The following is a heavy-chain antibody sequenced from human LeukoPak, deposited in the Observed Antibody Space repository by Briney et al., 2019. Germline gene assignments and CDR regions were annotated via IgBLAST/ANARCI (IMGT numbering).Heavy chain of an antibody. J-gene: IGHJ4*02. D-gene: IGHD4-23*01. CDR3: ARGWISGAISEHYFEN. CDR2: MSPTTDHR. CDR1: GYTFTSYD. V-gene: IGHV1-8*01. Sequence: ASVKVSCQASGYTFTSYDINWVRQATGQGLEWMGWMSPTTDHRGSAQKFQCRITMTRDTSISTAHMELSSLTSEDTAVYFCARGWISGAISEHYFENWGQGTLVTVSS.